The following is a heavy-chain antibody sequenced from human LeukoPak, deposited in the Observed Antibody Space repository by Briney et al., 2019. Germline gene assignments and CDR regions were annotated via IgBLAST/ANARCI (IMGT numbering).Heavy chain of an antibody. D-gene: IGHD5-18*01. CDR3: ARGHVRGYSYGFGY. CDR2: VNADGGNT. CDR1: GFTFDNYR. V-gene: IGHV3-23*01. J-gene: IGHJ4*02. Sequence: GGSLRLSCAASGFTFDNYRMSWVRQAPGKGLEWVSTVNADGGNTYYADSVKGRFTISRDNSKSTLILQMNSLRVEDTAVYYCARGHVRGYSYGFGYWGQGSLVTVSS.